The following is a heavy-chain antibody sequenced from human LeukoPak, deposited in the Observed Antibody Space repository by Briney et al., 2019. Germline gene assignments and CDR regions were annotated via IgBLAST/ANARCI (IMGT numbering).Heavy chain of an antibody. CDR2: ISGSGGST. V-gene: IGHV3-23*01. CDR3: ARTGIAVAGPFDY. J-gene: IGHJ4*02. CDR1: GFTFSSYW. Sequence: PGGSLRLSCSASGFTFSSYWMHWVRQAPGKGLEWVSVISGSGGSTHYADSVKGRFTISRDNSKNTLYLQMNSLRAEDTAVYYCARTGIAVAGPFDYWGQGTLVTVSS. D-gene: IGHD6-19*01.